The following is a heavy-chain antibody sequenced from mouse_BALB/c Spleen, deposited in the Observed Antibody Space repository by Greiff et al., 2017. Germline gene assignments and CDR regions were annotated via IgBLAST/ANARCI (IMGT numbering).Heavy chain of an antibody. CDR3: ARGGADVIWGAY. CDR2: INPNNGGT. Sequence: VQLQQSGPELVKPGASVKIPCKASGYTFTDYNLDWVKQSHGKSLEWIGDINPNNGGTIYNQKFKGKATLTVDKSSSTAYMELRSLTSEDTAVYYCARGGADVIWGAYWGQGTLVTVSA. CDR1: GYTFTDYN. J-gene: IGHJ3*01. V-gene: IGHV1-18*01. D-gene: IGHD2-4*01.